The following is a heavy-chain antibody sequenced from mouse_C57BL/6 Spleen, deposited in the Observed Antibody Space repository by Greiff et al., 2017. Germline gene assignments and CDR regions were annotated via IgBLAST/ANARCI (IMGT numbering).Heavy chain of an antibody. CDR2: INPGSGGT. J-gene: IGHJ3*01. V-gene: IGHV1-54*01. Sequence: VKLQESGAELVRPGTSVKVSCKASGYAFTNYLLEWVKQRPGQGLEWIGVINPGSGGTNYNEKFKGKATLTADKSSSTAYMQLSSLTSEDSAVYFCARLIYYDYDEGFAYWGQGTLVTVSA. D-gene: IGHD2-4*01. CDR1: GYAFTNYL. CDR3: ARLIYYDYDEGFAY.